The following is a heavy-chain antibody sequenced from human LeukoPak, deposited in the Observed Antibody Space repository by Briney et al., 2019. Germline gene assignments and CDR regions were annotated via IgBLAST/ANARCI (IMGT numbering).Heavy chain of an antibody. CDR3: ARLLDSGSYFSHYYYMDV. D-gene: IGHD1-26*01. CDR1: GYTFTGYY. J-gene: IGHJ6*03. Sequence: SVKVSCKASGYTFTGYYMHWVRQAPGQGLEWMGWINPNSGGTNYAQKFQGRVTMTMDTSISTAYVELSRLRSDDTAVYYCARLLDSGSYFSHYYYMDVWGKGTTVTVSS. V-gene: IGHV1-2*02. CDR2: INPNSGGT.